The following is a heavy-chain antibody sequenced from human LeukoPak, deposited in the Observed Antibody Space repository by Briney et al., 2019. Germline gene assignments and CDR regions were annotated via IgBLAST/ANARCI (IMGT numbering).Heavy chain of an antibody. J-gene: IGHJ3*02. V-gene: IGHV1-69*05. CDR3: ARHHYDYAFDI. Sequence: ASVNVSCKASGGTFSSYAISWVRQAPGQGLEWMGGIIPIFGTANYAQKFQGRVTITTDESTSTAYMELSSLRSEDTAVYYCARHHYDYAFDIWGQGTMVTVSS. CDR1: GGTFSSYA. CDR2: IIPIFGTA. D-gene: IGHD3-22*01.